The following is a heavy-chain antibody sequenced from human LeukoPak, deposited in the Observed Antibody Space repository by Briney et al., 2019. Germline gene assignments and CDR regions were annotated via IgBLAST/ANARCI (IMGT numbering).Heavy chain of an antibody. Sequence: ASVKVSCKASGYTFTSYGISWVRQAPGQGLEWMGWISAYNGNTNYAQKLQGRVTMTTDTSTSTAYMELRSLRSDDTAVYYCARLISFSGYGPAFDIWGQGTMVTVSS. CDR3: ARLISFSGYGPAFDI. V-gene: IGHV1-18*01. J-gene: IGHJ3*02. CDR1: GYTFTSYG. CDR2: ISAYNGNT. D-gene: IGHD3-22*01.